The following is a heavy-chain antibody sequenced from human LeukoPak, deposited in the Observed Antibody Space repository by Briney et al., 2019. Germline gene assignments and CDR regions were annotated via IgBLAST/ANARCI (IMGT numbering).Heavy chain of an antibody. CDR2: IYLGDSDT. CDR1: GFSLTTYG. V-gene: IGHV5-51*01. D-gene: IGHD3-10*01. J-gene: IGHJ4*02. CDR3: ARQGYYYGSGTDWIDY. Sequence: GESLKISCKGSGFSLTTYGIDWVRQTPGKGLEWIGIIYLGDSDTRYSPSFQGQVTISVDKSISTVYLQWSSLKASDTGMYYCARQGYYYGSGTDWIDYWGQGTLVTVSS.